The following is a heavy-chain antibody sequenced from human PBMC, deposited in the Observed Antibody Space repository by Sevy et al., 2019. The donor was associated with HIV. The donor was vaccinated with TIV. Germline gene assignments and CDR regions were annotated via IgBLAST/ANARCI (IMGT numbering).Heavy chain of an antibody. CDR3: VRVVAGEGHLDY. CDR1: GNSFTNNW. D-gene: IGHD2-15*01. J-gene: IGHJ4*02. CDR2: IFPGNSDT. Sequence: GESLKISCRGSGNSFTNNWSGWVRQMPGKALDWMGVIFPGNSDTRYSPSLQSQVTISADKSITTAYLHWNSLRASDTAIYYCVRVVAGEGHLDYWGQGTLVTVSS. V-gene: IGHV5-51*01.